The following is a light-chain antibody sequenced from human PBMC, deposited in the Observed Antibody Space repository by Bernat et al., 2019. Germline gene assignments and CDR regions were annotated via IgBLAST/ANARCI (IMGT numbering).Light chain of an antibody. CDR3: SSYTSSSTRV. CDR1: SSDVGGYNY. J-gene: IGLJ3*02. CDR2: DVR. V-gene: IGLV2-14*03. Sequence: QSALTQPASVSGSPGQSITISCTGTSSDVGGYNYVSWYQQHPGRAPKLMIYDVRDRPSGISNRFSGSKSGNTASLTISGLLDEDEADYYCSSYTSSSTRVFGGGPRLTVL.